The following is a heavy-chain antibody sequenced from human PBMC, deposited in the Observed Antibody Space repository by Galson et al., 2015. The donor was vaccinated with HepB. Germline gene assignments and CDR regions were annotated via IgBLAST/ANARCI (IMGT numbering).Heavy chain of an antibody. CDR2: ISWDGKTA. J-gene: IGHJ6*02. Sequence: SLRLSCAASGFRFEDYTMHWVRQTPGKDLEWLSFISWDGKTASYADSVRGRFIISRDNNKNSLYLEMKSLRIDDTALYYCAKDYFDSSGGTYYYYGMDAWGPGTTVTVAS. CDR3: AKDYFDSSGGTYYYYGMDA. D-gene: IGHD3-22*01. V-gene: IGHV3-43*01. CDR1: GFRFEDYT.